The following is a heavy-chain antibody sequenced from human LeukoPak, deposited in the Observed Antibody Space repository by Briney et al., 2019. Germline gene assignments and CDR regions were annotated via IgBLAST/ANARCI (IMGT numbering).Heavy chain of an antibody. CDR2: IYYSGYT. D-gene: IGHD3-9*01. CDR3: ATYDILTGSQDH. V-gene: IGHV4-59*01. CDR1: GGSISSYY. Sequence: SETLSLTCTVSGGSISSYYWSWIRQPPGKGLEWIGYIYYSGYTYYNPSLKSRVTTSVDTSKNHFSMNLSSVTAAETAVYYCATYDILTGSQDHWGQGTLVTVSS. J-gene: IGHJ4*02.